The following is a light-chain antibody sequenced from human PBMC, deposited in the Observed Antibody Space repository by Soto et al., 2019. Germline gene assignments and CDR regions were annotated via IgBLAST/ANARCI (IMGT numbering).Light chain of an antibody. V-gene: IGKV1-39*01. J-gene: IGKJ4*01. CDR1: QSISIY. CDR3: QQSYGTSLT. Sequence: DIQMTQSPSSLSASVGDRVIITCRASQSISIYLNWYQQKPGKAPKVLIYAASSLQSGVPSRFSGSGSGTDFTLTITSLQPEDFATYFCQQSYGTSLTFGGGTTVELK. CDR2: AAS.